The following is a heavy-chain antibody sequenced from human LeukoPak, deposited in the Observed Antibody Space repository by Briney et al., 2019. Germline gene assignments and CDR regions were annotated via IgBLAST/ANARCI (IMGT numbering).Heavy chain of an antibody. D-gene: IGHD6-25*01. CDR2: IYYSGST. Sequence: SETLSLTCTVSGGSISSYYWSWIRQPPGKGLEWIGYIYYSGSTNYNPSLKSRVTISIDTSKNQVSLKMSSVTAADTAVYYCAKSGGYGLIDYWGQGTLVTVSS. V-gene: IGHV4-59*08. CDR1: GGSISSYY. CDR3: AKSGGYGLIDY. J-gene: IGHJ4*01.